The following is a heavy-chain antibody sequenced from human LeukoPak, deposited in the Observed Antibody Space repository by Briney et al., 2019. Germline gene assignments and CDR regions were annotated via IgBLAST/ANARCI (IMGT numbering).Heavy chain of an antibody. J-gene: IGHJ4*02. Sequence: PGGSLRLSCAASGFTFSDYYMSWIRQAPGKGLEWVSYISSSGSTIYYADSVKGRFTISRDNAKNSLYLQMNSLRAEDTAVYYCARDQGDVLRFLEWLWYFDYWGQGTLVTVSS. D-gene: IGHD3-3*01. CDR1: GFTFSDYY. CDR2: ISSSGSTI. CDR3: ARDQGDVLRFLEWLWYFDY. V-gene: IGHV3-11*04.